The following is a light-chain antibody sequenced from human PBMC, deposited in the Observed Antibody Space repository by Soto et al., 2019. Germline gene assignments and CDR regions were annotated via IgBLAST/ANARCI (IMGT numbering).Light chain of an antibody. CDR2: AAS. Sequence: DIQMTQSPSSLSASVGDRVTITCRASQSISSYLNWYQQKPGKAPKPLIYAASSLQSGVPSRFSGSGSGTDFTLTISSLQPEDFATYYCQQSYSTFWTFGQGTKLDIK. J-gene: IGKJ1*01. V-gene: IGKV1-39*01. CDR1: QSISSY. CDR3: QQSYSTFWT.